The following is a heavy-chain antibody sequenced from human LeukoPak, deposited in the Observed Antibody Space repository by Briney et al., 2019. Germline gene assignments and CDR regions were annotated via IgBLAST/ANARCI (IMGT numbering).Heavy chain of an antibody. CDR3: ARVGCSGGSCSSYYMDV. CDR2: TYYRSKWYN. Sequence: SQTLSLTCAISGDSVSSNSAAWNWIRQSPSRGLEWLGRTYYRSKWYNDYAVSVKSRITINPDTSKNQFSLQLNSVTPEDTAVYYCARVGCSGGSCSSYYMDVWGKGTTVTVSS. CDR1: GDSVSSNSAA. D-gene: IGHD2-15*01. V-gene: IGHV6-1*01. J-gene: IGHJ6*03.